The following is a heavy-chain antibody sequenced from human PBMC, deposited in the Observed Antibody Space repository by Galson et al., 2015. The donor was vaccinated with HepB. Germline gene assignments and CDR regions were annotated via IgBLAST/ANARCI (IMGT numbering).Heavy chain of an antibody. J-gene: IGHJ4*02. Sequence: SLRLSCATSGFTFINYAMTWVRQAPGKGLEWVSTTSHNGINTYYADSVKGRFTISRDNSGNTLYLQMNSLRAEDTAVYYCAKDSRGGYSYGYGRELDFWGQGTRVTVSS. D-gene: IGHD5-18*01. V-gene: IGHV3-23*01. CDR2: TSHNGINT. CDR1: GFTFINYA. CDR3: AKDSRGGYSYGYGRELDF.